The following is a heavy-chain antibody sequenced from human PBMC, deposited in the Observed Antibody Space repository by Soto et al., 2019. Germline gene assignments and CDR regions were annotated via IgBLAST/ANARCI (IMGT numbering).Heavy chain of an antibody. V-gene: IGHV3-33*01. J-gene: IGHJ6*03. CDR1: GFTFSSYG. D-gene: IGHD4-17*01. CDR3: ARDTTTVTEYYYYYMDV. Sequence: QVQLVESGGGVVQPGRSLRLSCAASGFTFSSYGMHWVRQAPGKGLEWVAGIWYDGSNKYYADSVKGRFTITRDNSKNTLYLQMNSLRAEDTAVYYCARDTTTVTEYYYYYMDVWGKGTTVTVSS. CDR2: IWYDGSNK.